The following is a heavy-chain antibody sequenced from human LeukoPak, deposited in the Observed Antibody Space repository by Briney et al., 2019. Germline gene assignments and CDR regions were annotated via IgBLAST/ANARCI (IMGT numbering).Heavy chain of an antibody. CDR3: AREIRGYTYGYPDY. D-gene: IGHD5-18*01. J-gene: IGHJ4*02. CDR1: GFTVSSKY. CDR2: IYSGGST. Sequence: GGSLTLSCAASGFTVSSKYMSWVRQAPGKGLEWVSVIYSGGSTYYADSVKGRFTISRDNAKNTLYLQMNSLRAEDTAIYYCAREIRGYTYGYPDYWGQGTLVTVSS. V-gene: IGHV3-66*01.